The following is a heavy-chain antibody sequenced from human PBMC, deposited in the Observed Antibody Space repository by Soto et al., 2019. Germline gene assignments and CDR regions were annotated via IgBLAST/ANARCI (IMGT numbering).Heavy chain of an antibody. Sequence: EVQLVESGGGLVQPGGSLRLSCAASGFTVSSSYLYWVRQAPGKGLEWVSSIYKSGDTYYADSVKGRFTISRDNYKSTLFLQMNSLRAEDTAVYYCARGTVGTNPNWLGPWGQGTLVTVSS. CDR3: ARGTVGTNPNWLGP. CDR1: GFTVSSSY. J-gene: IGHJ5*02. CDR2: IYKSGDT. V-gene: IGHV3-66*01. D-gene: IGHD1-26*01.